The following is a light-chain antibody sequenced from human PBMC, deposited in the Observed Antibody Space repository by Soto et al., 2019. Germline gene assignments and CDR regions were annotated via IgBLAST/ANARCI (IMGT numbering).Light chain of an antibody. V-gene: IGKV3-11*01. CDR2: DAS. CDR3: QQRSNWPIT. CDR1: QSVSNNY. J-gene: IGKJ5*01. Sequence: EIVLTQSPGTLSLSPGERATLSCRASQSVSNNYLAWYQQKPGQAPRLLIYDASNRATGIPARFSGSGSGTDFTLTISSLEPEDFALYYCQQRSNWPITFGQGTRLEIK.